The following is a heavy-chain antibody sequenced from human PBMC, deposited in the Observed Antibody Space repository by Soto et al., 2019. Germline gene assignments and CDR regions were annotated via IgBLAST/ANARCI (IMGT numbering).Heavy chain of an antibody. V-gene: IGHV4-59*12. D-gene: IGHD3-10*01. CDR3: ARVGDGSGSYYTDY. CDR1: GGSISSYY. J-gene: IGHJ4*02. CDR2: IYYSGST. Sequence: SETLSLTCTVSGGSISSYYWSWIRQPPGKGLEWIGYIYYSGSTNYNPSLKSRVTISVDKSKNQFSLKLSSVTAADTAVYYCARVGDGSGSYYTDYWGQGTLVTVSS.